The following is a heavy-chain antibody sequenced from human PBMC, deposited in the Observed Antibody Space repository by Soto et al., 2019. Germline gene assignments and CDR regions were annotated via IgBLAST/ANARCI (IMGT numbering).Heavy chain of an antibody. CDR2: TYYSGST. J-gene: IGHJ5*02. D-gene: IGHD3-3*01. Sequence: SETLSLTCTVSGGSISSSTYYWVWIRQPPGKGLEWIGTTYYSGSTYYNPSLKSRLTISVDSSKNQFSLKLSSVTAADTAVYYCASLYFLESLAWAQEKLVTVPS. V-gene: IGHV4-39*01. CDR1: GGSISSSTYY. CDR3: ASLYFLESLA.